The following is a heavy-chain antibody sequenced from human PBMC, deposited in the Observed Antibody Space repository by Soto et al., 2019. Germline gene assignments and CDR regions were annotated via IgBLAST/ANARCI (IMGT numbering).Heavy chain of an antibody. V-gene: IGHV4-39*01. CDR2: IDYIGNT. Sequence: QVQLQESGPGLVSPCGTLSLTCTVSGASISSSCYYWGWIRQAPGKGLEWIGSIDYIGNTYYNPSLKRRVTVSVDTSKNQVSLQLNSVTAADTAVHYCVRGGLRYQQSSYYFGVWGQGTLVTVSS. D-gene: IGHD3-16*01. CDR1: GASISSSCYY. J-gene: IGHJ4*02. CDR3: VRGGLRYQQSSYYFGV.